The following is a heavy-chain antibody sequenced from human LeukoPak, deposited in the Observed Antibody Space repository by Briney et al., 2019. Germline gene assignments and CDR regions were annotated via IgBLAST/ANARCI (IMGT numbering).Heavy chain of an antibody. V-gene: IGHV3-48*03. CDR1: GFTFSSYE. Sequence: GGSLRLSCAASGFTFSSYEMNWVRQAPGKGLEWVSYISSSGSTIYYADSVKGRFTISRDNAKNSLYLQMNSLRAEDTAVYYCARADMYYYDSSGYYGYDYWGQGTLVTVSS. CDR2: ISSSGSTI. D-gene: IGHD3-22*01. CDR3: ARADMYYYDSSGYYGYDY. J-gene: IGHJ4*02.